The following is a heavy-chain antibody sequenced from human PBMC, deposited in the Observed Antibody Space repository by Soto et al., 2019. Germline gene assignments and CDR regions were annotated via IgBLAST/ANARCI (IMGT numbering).Heavy chain of an antibody. D-gene: IGHD1-1*01. Sequence: XETLSLTCSVSGGSIRGYYWTGIRQPPGEGLEWIGYIFYSGSTNYNPSLKSRVTISVDTSKNQFSLRLASVTAADTAMYYCARSGDNFSFTDSWGQGTLVTVS. CDR2: IFYSGST. J-gene: IGHJ5*01. CDR1: GGSIRGYY. V-gene: IGHV4-59*01. CDR3: ARSGDNFSFTDS.